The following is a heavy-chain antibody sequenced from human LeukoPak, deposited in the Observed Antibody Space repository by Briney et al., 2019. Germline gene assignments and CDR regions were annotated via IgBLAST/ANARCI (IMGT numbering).Heavy chain of an antibody. CDR2: INHSGST. CDR1: GGSFSGYY. Sequence: PSETLSLTCAAYGGSFSGYYWSWIRQPPGKGLEWIGEINHSGSTNYNPSLKSRVTISVDTSKNQFSLKLSSVTAADTAVYYCARVKIGGSYYPSTIGDDAFDIWGQGTMVTVSS. J-gene: IGHJ3*02. V-gene: IGHV4-34*01. CDR3: ARVKIGGSYYPSTIGDDAFDI. D-gene: IGHD1-26*01.